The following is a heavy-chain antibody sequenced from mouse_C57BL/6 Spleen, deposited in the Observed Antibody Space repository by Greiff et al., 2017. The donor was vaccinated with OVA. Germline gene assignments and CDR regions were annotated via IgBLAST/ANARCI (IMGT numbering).Heavy chain of an antibody. D-gene: IGHD1-1*01. CDR2: IYPGSGNT. CDR3: ARENKDYGSTLDY. J-gene: IGHJ2*01. Sequence: VQLQQSGAELVRPGASVKLSCKASGYTFTDYYINWVKQRPGQGLEWIARIYPGSGNTYYNEKFKGKATLTAEKSSSTAYMQLSSLTSEDSAVYFCARENKDYGSTLDYWGQGTTLTVSS. V-gene: IGHV1-76*01. CDR1: GYTFTDYY.